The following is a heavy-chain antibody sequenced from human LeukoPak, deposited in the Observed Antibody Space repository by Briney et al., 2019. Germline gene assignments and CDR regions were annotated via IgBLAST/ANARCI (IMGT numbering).Heavy chain of an antibody. CDR3: ARDLRGIHDY. CDR1: GFTFSSYS. J-gene: IGHJ4*02. Sequence: GGSLRLSCAASGFTFSSYSMNWVRQAPGKGLEWVSYISSSSSTIYYADSVKGRFTISRDNAKNSLYLQMNSLRAEDTAVYYCARDLRGIHDYWGQGTLVTVSS. CDR2: ISSSSSTI. D-gene: IGHD3-16*01. V-gene: IGHV3-48*01.